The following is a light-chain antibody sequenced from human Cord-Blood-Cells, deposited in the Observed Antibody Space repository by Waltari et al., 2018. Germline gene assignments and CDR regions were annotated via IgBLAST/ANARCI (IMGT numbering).Light chain of an antibody. CDR2: GAS. V-gene: IGKV3-20*01. CDR1: QSVSSSY. CDR3: QQYGSSPPKYT. J-gene: IGKJ2*01. Sequence: ELVLTQSPGPLSLSPGERATLSCRASQSVSSSYLAWYQQKPGQAPRLLIYGASSRATGIPDRFSGSGSGTDFTLTISRLEPEDFAVYYCQQYGSSPPKYTFGQGTKLEIK.